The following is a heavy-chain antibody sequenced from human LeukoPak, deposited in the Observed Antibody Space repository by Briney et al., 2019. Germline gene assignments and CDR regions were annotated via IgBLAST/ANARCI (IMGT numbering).Heavy chain of an antibody. CDR3: ARTPPVAAAGSFDY. J-gene: IGHJ4*02. CDR2: IDWDDDK. D-gene: IGHD6-13*01. V-gene: IGHV2-70*11. CDR1: GFSLSTSGMC. Sequence: YGPALVKPTQTLTLTCAFSGFSLSTSGMCVSWIRQPPGKALEWLARIDWDDDKYYSTSLKTRLTISMDTSKNQVVLTMTNMDPVDTATYYCARTPPVAAAGSFDYWGQGTLVTVSS.